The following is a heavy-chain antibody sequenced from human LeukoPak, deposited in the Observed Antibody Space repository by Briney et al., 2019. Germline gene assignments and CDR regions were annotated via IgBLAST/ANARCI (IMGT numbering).Heavy chain of an antibody. J-gene: IGHJ4*02. Sequence: GGSLRLSCAASGFTFSSYAMHWVRQAPGKGLEWVAVISYDGSNKYYADSVKGRFTISRDNSKNTLYLQMNSLRAEDTAVYYCARGMEWEPLSRWGQGTLVTVSS. CDR3: ARGMEWEPLSR. D-gene: IGHD1-26*01. V-gene: IGHV3-30-3*01. CDR1: GFTFSSYA. CDR2: ISYDGSNK.